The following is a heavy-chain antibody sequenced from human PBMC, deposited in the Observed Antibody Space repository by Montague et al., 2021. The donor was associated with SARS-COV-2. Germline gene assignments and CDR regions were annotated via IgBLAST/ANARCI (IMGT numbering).Heavy chain of an antibody. D-gene: IGHD3-16*01. CDR3: ATTIYDYVWGTRVEFGY. V-gene: IGHV2-70*01. J-gene: IGHJ4*02. CDR1: GFSLSTSGMC. Sequence: AKPTQTLTLTCTFSGFSLSTSGMCVSWIRQPPGKALEWLALIXWDDDKYYSTSLKTRLTISKGTSKNQVVLTMTNMDPVDTATYYCATTIYDYVWGTRVEFGYWGQGTLVTVSS. CDR2: IXWDDDK.